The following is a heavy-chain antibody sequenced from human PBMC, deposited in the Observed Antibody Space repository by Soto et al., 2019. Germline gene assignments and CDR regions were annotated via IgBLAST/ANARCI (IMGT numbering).Heavy chain of an antibody. V-gene: IGHV3-30*18. CDR2: ISYDGSNK. CDR1: GFTFSSYG. Sequence: PGGSLRLSCAASGFTFSSYGMHWVRQAPGKGLEWVAVISYDGSNKYYADSVKGRFTISRDNSKNTLYLQMNSLRAEDTAVYYCAKPRGSSGLLYDYWGQGTLVTVSS. D-gene: IGHD6-19*01. CDR3: AKPRGSSGLLYDY. J-gene: IGHJ4*02.